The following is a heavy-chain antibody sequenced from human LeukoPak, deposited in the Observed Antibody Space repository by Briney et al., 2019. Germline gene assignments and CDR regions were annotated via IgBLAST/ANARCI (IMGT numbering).Heavy chain of an antibody. CDR3: ARDDYRGVTNFDP. CDR2: ISYTGNT. J-gene: IGHJ5*02. Sequence: SETLSLTCTVSGGSISPYFWSWIRQPPGKELEWIGYISYTGNTNYNPSLKSRVTISVDTSKNQFSLQLTSVTAADTAVYYCARDDYRGVTNFDPWGQGTLVTVSS. D-gene: IGHD3-10*01. CDR1: GGSISPYF. V-gene: IGHV4-59*01.